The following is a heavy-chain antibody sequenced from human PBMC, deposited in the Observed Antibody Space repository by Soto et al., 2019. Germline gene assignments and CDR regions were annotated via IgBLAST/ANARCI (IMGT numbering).Heavy chain of an antibody. V-gene: IGHV3-11*06. CDR3: AREGSRYDVDF. J-gene: IGHJ4*02. CDR1: GFSFSDSY. Sequence: GGSLRLSCAASGFSFSDSYMSWIRQAPGKGLEWVSYISISGNYTNYAESVKGRFTISRDNAKNSLYLQMNSLRADDTAVYYCAREGSRYDVDFWGQGTLVTVSS. D-gene: IGHD3-10*01. CDR2: ISISGNYT.